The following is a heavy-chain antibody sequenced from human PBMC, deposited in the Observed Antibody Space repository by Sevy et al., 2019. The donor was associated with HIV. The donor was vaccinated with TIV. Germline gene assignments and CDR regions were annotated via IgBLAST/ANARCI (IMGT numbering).Heavy chain of an antibody. J-gene: IGHJ4*02. CDR3: AQETVGRFDS. V-gene: IGHV3-7*01. D-gene: IGHD3-16*01. CDR2: IKSDGSDK. CDR1: GFTFSAYW. Sequence: GESLKISCAASGFTFSAYWMNWVRQAPGKGVEWVANIKSDGSDKHYVDSVEGRFTISRDNAKNSLSLQMNSLGVEDTAVYYCAQETVGRFDSWGQGTLVTVSS.